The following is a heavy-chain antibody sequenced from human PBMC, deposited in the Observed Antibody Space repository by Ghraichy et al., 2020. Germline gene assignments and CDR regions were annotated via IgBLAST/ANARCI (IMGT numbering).Heavy chain of an antibody. CDR3: ARQRGSSYNESSGNFDY. Sequence: SETLSLTCTVSGGSIISSRYYWGWIRQPPGKGLEWIGSIPYSGNTYYNPSLKSRVIISVDMSKNQFFLKLSSVTAADAAVYYCARQRGSSYNESSGNFDYWGQGALGTVSS. CDR2: IPYSGNT. V-gene: IGHV4-39*01. CDR1: GGSIISSRYY. J-gene: IGHJ4*02. D-gene: IGHD3-22*01.